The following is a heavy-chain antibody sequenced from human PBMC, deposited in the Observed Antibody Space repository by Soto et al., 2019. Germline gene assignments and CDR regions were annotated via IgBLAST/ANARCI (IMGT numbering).Heavy chain of an antibody. CDR2: INSGSDSI. Sequence: HPGGSLRLSCVGSGFMFDSYPMNWVRQAPGKGLEWVSYINSGSDSIYYAESVKGRFTISRDNARNSLSLQMSSLSDEDTAVYYCAKSGDSAGWGIDFWGQGTLVTVSS. CDR1: GFMFDSYP. CDR3: AKSGDSAGWGIDF. V-gene: IGHV3-48*02. J-gene: IGHJ4*02. D-gene: IGHD6-19*01.